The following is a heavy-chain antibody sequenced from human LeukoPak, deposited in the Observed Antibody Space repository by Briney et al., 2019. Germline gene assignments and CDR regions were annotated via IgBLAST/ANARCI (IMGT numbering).Heavy chain of an antibody. J-gene: IGHJ3*02. CDR2: IYTSGST. CDR1: GGSISSYY. CDR3: ARGLERYYDSSGYLSDAFDI. Sequence: SETLSLTCTVSGGSISSYYWSWIRQPAGKGLEWIGRIYTSGSTNYNPSLKSRVTMSVDTSKNQFSLKLSSVTAADTAIYFCARGLERYYDSSGYLSDAFDIWGQGTMVTVSS. D-gene: IGHD3-22*01. V-gene: IGHV4-4*07.